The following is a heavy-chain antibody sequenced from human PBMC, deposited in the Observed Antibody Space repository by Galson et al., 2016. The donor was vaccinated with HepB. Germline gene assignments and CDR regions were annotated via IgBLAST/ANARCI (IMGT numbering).Heavy chain of an antibody. V-gene: IGHV3-23*01. Sequence: SLRLSCAAAGFNFNNYAMHWVRQAPGKGLEWVSGIGGSGGGTHYADSVKGRFTISRDNSKNTLYLQLNGLRAEDTAIYYCTKDQLIVIVPAAGNWFDPWGQGTLVTVSS. CDR2: IGGSGGGT. D-gene: IGHD2-2*01. J-gene: IGHJ5*02. CDR3: TKDQLIVIVPAAGNWFDP. CDR1: GFNFNNYA.